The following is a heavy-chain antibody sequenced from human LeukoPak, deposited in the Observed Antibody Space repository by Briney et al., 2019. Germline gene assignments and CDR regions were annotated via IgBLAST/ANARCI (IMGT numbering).Heavy chain of an antibody. J-gene: IGHJ4*02. Sequence: GGSLRLSCAASGFTFSSYAMSWVRQAPGKGLEWVSAISGSGGSTYYADSVKGRFSISRDNSKNTLYLQMNSLRAEDTAVYYCAKDRAQAEGVFDYWGQGTLVTVSS. CDR1: GFTFSSYA. CDR2: ISGSGGST. D-gene: IGHD3-10*01. V-gene: IGHV3-23*01. CDR3: AKDRAQAEGVFDY.